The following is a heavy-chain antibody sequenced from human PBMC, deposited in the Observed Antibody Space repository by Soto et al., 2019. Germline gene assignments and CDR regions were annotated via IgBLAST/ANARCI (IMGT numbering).Heavy chain of an antibody. CDR2: ISRDGVTK. D-gene: IGHD2-8*02. Sequence: QVQLVESGGGVVQPGRSLRLSCAVSGFTVSTYGMHWVRQAPGKGLEWVAVISRDGVTKYYADSVKGRFTISRDNSRNTLFLEMNGLRSDDMAVYYCTGEVASGYWGQGTLVTVSS. J-gene: IGHJ4*02. CDR1: GFTVSTYG. V-gene: IGHV3-30*03. CDR3: TGEVASGY.